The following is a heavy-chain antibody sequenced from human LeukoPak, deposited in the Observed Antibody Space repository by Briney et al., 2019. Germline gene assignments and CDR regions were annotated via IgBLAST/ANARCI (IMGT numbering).Heavy chain of an antibody. CDR1: GYTFTDYY. Sequence: APVKVSCKVSGYTFTDYYMHWVQQAPGKGLEWMGLVDPEDGETIYAEKFQGRVTMTRDTSISTAYMELSRLRSDDTAVYYCARVRYYDFPSDAFDIWGQGTMVTVSS. CDR3: ARVRYYDFPSDAFDI. J-gene: IGHJ3*02. D-gene: IGHD3-3*01. CDR2: VDPEDGET. V-gene: IGHV1-69-2*01.